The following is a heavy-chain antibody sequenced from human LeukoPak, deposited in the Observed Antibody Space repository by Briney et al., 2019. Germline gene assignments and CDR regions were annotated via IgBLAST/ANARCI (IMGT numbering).Heavy chain of an antibody. CDR3: ARGYYDSSPQTA. CDR1: GFTFSSYG. D-gene: IGHD3-22*01. V-gene: IGHV3-30*02. Sequence: GGSLRLSCAASGFTFSSYGMSWVRQAPGKGLEWVAFIRYDGSYKYHADSVKGRFTISRDNSKNTLYLQMNTLRAEDTAVYYCARGYYDSSPQTAWGQGTLVTVSS. J-gene: IGHJ5*02. CDR2: IRYDGSYK.